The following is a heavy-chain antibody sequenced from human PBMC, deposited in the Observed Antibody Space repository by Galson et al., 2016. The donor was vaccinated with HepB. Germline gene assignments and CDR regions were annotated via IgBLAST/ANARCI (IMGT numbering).Heavy chain of an antibody. D-gene: IGHD3-10*01. CDR3: ARDILWFGELTRVYYFDY. CDR1: GFTFSSYS. V-gene: IGHV3-21*01. J-gene: IGHJ4*02. CDR2: ISSSSSHI. Sequence: SLRLSCAASGFTFSSYSMNWVRQAPGKGLEWVSSISSSSSHIHYADSVKGRFTISRDNAKNSLYLQMNSLRAEDTAVYYCARDILWFGELTRVYYFDYWGQGTLVTVSS.